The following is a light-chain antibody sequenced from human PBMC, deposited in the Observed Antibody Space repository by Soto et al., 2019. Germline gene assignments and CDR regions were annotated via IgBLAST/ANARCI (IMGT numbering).Light chain of an antibody. Sequence: QSALTQPPSVSGPPGQRVSISCSGDSSTFANNYVHWYQQVPGAAPKLLMYRTDQRPSGVPERFSGSKSGTSASLTISGLRPEDEAQYYCAAYTGNWNGPVFGGGTKVTVL. V-gene: IGLV1-47*01. CDR1: SSTFANNY. CDR2: RTD. J-gene: IGLJ2*01. CDR3: AAYTGNWNGPV.